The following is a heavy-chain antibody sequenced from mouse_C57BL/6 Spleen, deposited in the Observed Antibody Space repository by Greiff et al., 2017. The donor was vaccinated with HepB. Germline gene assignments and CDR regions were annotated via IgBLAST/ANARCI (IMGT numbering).Heavy chain of an antibody. CDR2: ISDGGSYT. Sequence: EVQVVESGGGLVKPGGSLKLSCAASGFTFSSYAMSWVRQTPEKRLEWVATISDGGSYTYYPDNVKGRFTISRDNAKTTLYLQMSHLKSEDTAMYYCARDRGLRAWYFDVWGTGTTVTVSS. CDR1: GFTFSSYA. CDR3: ARDRGLRAWYFDV. V-gene: IGHV5-4*01. D-gene: IGHD1-1*01. J-gene: IGHJ1*03.